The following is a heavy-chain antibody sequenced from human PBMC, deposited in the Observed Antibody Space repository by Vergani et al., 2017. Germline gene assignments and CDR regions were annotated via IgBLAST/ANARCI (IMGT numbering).Heavy chain of an antibody. V-gene: IGHV3-23*01. CDR1: GFTFSSYA. D-gene: IGHD1-26*01. Sequence: EVQLLESGGGLVHPGGSLRLSCAASGFTFSSYAMSWVRQAPGKGLEWVSGISGSGGSTYYADSVKGRFTISRDNSKNTLYLQMNSLRAEDTAVYYCAKSKWELTALSSPLFDYWGQGTLVTVSS. J-gene: IGHJ4*02. CDR3: AKSKWELTALSSPLFDY. CDR2: ISGSGGST.